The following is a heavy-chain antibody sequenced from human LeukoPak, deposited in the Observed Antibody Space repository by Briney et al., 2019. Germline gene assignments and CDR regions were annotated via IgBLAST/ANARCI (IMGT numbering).Heavy chain of an antibody. J-gene: IGHJ4*02. Sequence: SETLSLTCAVSGGSISSGGYSWSWIRQPPGQGLEWIGYIYYSGSTNYNPSLKSRVTISVDTSKNQFSLKLSSVTAADTAVYYCARHERSGYYGSGSTGLDYWGQGTLVTVSS. CDR2: IYYSGST. CDR3: ARHERSGYYGSGSTGLDY. CDR1: GGSISSGGYS. V-gene: IGHV4-61*08. D-gene: IGHD3-10*01.